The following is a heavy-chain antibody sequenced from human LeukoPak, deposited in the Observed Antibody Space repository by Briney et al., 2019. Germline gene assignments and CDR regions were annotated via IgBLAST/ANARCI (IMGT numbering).Heavy chain of an antibody. D-gene: IGHD6-19*01. CDR2: INPNSGGT. CDR1: GGTFSSYA. V-gene: IGHV1-2*04. J-gene: IGHJ4*02. Sequence: ASVKVSCKASGGTFSSYAISWVRQAPGQGLEWMGWINPNSGGTNYEQKFQGWVTMTRDTSISTAYMELSRLRSDDTAVYYCARAHSSGWTIDYWGQGTLVTVSS. CDR3: ARAHSSGWTIDY.